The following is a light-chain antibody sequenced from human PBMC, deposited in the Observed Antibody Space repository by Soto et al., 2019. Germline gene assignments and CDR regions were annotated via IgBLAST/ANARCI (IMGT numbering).Light chain of an antibody. CDR1: QSVSSN. CDR3: QQYHNWVT. J-gene: IGKJ4*02. Sequence: EMVMTQSPGTLSVSPGERATLSCGASQSVSSNLAWYQQKPGQAPRLLIYGASTRATGIPARFSGSGSGTEFTLSISSLQSEDFAVYYCQQYHNWVTVGGGTKVDIK. CDR2: GAS. V-gene: IGKV3D-15*01.